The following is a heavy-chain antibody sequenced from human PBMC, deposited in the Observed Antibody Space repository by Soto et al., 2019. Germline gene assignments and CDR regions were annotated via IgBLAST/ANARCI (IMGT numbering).Heavy chain of an antibody. D-gene: IGHD5-12*01. CDR3: AREGALVAPDY. V-gene: IGHV4-59*01. CDR1: GASISSYY. CDR2: IYDSGRT. J-gene: IGHJ4*02. Sequence: QVQLQESGPGLVKPSQTLSLTCTVSGASISSYYWSWIRQPPGKGLEWIGYIYDSGRTSYNPFLKSRVTMSVDTSTNQFSLKMSSVTAADTAVYYCAREGALVAPDYWGQGTLVTVSS.